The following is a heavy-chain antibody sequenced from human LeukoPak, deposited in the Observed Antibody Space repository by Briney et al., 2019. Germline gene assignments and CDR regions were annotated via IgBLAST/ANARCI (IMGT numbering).Heavy chain of an antibody. J-gene: IGHJ4*02. V-gene: IGHV3-30*18. CDR3: AKDLRTSGYYPYYFDY. CDR2: DGSNK. D-gene: IGHD3-22*01. Sequence: GGSLRLSCAASGFTFSSYAMHWVRQAPGKGLEWVAVDGSNKDYEDSVKGRFTISRDNSKTPFFRQRTSLRAEDRAVYYWAKDLRTSGYYPYYFDYWGQGTLVTVSS. CDR1: GFTFSSYA.